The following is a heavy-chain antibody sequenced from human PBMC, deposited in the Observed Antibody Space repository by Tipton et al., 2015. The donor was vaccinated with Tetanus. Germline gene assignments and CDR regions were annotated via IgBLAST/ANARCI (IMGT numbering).Heavy chain of an antibody. J-gene: IGHJ4*02. D-gene: IGHD2-21*01. Sequence: SLRLSCAASGFSFSTYNFHWVRQAPGKGLEWVAVIWYDGTTKYYADSVKGRFTISRDNSKNTLYLQMNSLRAEDTAVYYYARGTSRIVYYFDYWGQGTLVTVSS. CDR2: IWYDGTTK. CDR1: GFSFSTYN. CDR3: ARGTSRIVYYFDY. V-gene: IGHV3-33*01.